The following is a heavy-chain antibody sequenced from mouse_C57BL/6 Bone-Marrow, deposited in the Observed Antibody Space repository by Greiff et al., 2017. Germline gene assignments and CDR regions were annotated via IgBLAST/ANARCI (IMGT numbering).Heavy chain of an antibody. J-gene: IGHJ2*01. CDR1: GYTFTSYW. CDR2: IDPSDSYT. D-gene: IGHD2-3*01. V-gene: IGHV1-50*01. CDR3: ARGEWLLRVYFDY. Sequence: QVQLQQPGAELVKPGASVKLSCKASGYTFTSYWMQWVKQRPGQGLEWIGEIDPSDSYTNYNQKFKGKATLTVDTSSSTAYMQLSSLTSEDSAVYYCARGEWLLRVYFDYWGQGTTLTVSS.